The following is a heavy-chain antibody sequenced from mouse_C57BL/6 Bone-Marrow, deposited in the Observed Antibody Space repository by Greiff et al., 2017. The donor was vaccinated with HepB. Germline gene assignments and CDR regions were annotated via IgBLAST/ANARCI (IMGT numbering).Heavy chain of an antibody. J-gene: IGHJ3*01. Sequence: QVQLQQPGAELVRPGTSVKLSCKASGYTFTSYWMHWVKQRPGQGLEWIGVIDPSDSYTNYNQKFKGKATLTVDKSSSTAYMQLSSLTSEDSAVYYCARGGFYDGYYLAWFAYWGQGTLVTVSA. D-gene: IGHD2-3*01. CDR2: IDPSDSYT. CDR3: ARGGFYDGYYLAWFAY. CDR1: GYTFTSYW. V-gene: IGHV1-59*01.